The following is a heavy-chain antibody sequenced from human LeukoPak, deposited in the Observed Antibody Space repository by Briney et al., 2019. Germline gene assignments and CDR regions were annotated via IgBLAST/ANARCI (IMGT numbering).Heavy chain of an antibody. D-gene: IGHD2-15*01. J-gene: IGHJ4*02. CDR2: ISGSGGST. CDR3: AKGLKGCSGSSCYYFFDF. CDR1: GFTFSSYA. V-gene: IGHV3-23*01. Sequence: GGSLRLSCAASGFTFSSYAMSWVRQAPGKGLEWVSAISGSGGSTYYADSVKGRFTISRDNSKNTLYLQMNSLRAGDTAVYYCAKGLKGCSGSSCYYFFDFWGQGALITVSS.